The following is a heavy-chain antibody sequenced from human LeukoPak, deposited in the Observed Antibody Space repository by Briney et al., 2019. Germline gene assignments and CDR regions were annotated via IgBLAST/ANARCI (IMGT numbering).Heavy chain of an antibody. CDR2: TYYRSKWYN. V-gene: IGHV6-1*01. CDR1: GDSVSSNSAA. D-gene: IGHD6-13*01. Sequence: SQTLSLTCAISGDSVSSNSAAWNWIRQSPSRGLEWLGRTYYRSKWYNDYAVSVKSRITINPDTSKNQFSLKLSSVTAADTAVYYCARNSWGRGDFDYWGQGTLVTVSS. CDR3: ARNSWGRGDFDY. J-gene: IGHJ4*02.